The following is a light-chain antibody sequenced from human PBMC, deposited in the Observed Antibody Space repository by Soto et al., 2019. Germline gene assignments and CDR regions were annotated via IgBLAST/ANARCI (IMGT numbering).Light chain of an antibody. CDR1: SSTIGNNP. V-gene: IGLV1-44*01. J-gene: IGLJ2*01. CDR2: GNN. Sequence: QSVLTQPPSASGTPGQRVTISCSGSSSTIGNNPVKWYQQLPGTAPKVLIYGNNLRPSGVPDRFSGSKSGTSASLAISGLQSEAEADYYCATWHDSLNGPVFGGGTKLTVL. CDR3: ATWHDSLNGPV.